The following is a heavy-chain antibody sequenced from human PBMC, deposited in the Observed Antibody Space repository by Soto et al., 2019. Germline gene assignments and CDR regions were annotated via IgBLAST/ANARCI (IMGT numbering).Heavy chain of an antibody. CDR2: ISHDGRRK. CDR1: GIIFRSYA. Sequence: QVQLVESGGGVVQPGRSLRLSCAVSGIIFRSYAMHWVRQAPGKGLEWLTFISHDGRRKFYADSVLGRFTISRDDSKNTLDLEMSSLRPDDTAVYLCVKRSDHYDTSCNFFESWGQGALVTVTS. V-gene: IGHV3-30*18. CDR3: VKRSDHYDTSCNFFES. J-gene: IGHJ4*01. D-gene: IGHD3-22*01.